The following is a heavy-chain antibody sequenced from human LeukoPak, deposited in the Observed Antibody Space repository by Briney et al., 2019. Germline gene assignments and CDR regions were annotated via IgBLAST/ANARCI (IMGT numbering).Heavy chain of an antibody. Sequence: GESLKISGMGSGYSFTSYWIGWVRQMPGKGLEWMGIIYPGDSDTRYSPSFQGQVTISADKSISTAYLQWSSLKASDTAMYYCARAGDYGDYDPNWFDPWGQGTLVTVSS. CDR1: GYSFTSYW. D-gene: IGHD4-17*01. CDR3: ARAGDYGDYDPNWFDP. J-gene: IGHJ5*02. V-gene: IGHV5-51*01. CDR2: IYPGDSDT.